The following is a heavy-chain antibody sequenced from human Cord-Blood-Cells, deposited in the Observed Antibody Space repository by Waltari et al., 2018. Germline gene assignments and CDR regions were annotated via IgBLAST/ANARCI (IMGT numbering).Heavy chain of an antibody. CDR3: AKGVAATEGVDY. D-gene: IGHD2-15*01. CDR2: ISWNSGSI. J-gene: IGHJ4*02. CDR1: GFTFDDYA. Sequence: EVQLVESGGGLVQPGRSLRLSCAASGFTFDDYAMHWVRQAPGKGLESVSGISWNSGSIGYADSVKGRFTISRDNAKNSLYLQMNSLRAEDTALYYCAKGVAATEGVDYWGQG. V-gene: IGHV3-9*01.